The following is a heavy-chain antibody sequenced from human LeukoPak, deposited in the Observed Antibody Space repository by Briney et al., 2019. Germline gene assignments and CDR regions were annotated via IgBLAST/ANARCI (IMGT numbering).Heavy chain of an antibody. CDR3: ATTGDSSGWFIYYFDY. J-gene: IGHJ4*02. D-gene: IGHD6-19*01. CDR1: GFTFSSYA. V-gene: IGHV3-23*01. CDR2: ISGSGGST. Sequence: PGGSLSLSCAASGFTFSSYAMSWVRQAPGKGLEWVSAISGSGGSTYYADSVKGQFTISRDNSKNTLYLQMNSLRAEDTAVYYCATTGDSSGWFIYYFDYWGQGTLVTVSS.